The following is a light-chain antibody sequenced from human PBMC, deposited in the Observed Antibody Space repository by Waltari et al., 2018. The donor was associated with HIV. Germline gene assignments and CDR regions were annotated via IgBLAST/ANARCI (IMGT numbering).Light chain of an antibody. CDR3: QQFSSYPWT. CDR1: QGIRSA. V-gene: IGKV1-13*02. J-gene: IGKJ1*01. CDR2: DVS. Sequence: AIQLTQSPSSLSASIGDTVTITCRASQGIRSALAWYQQRPGNTPRLLIYDVSRLQNGVPSRFSGTGYGTDFTLTINSVQPEDLATYYCQQFSSYPWTFGQGTKVDLK.